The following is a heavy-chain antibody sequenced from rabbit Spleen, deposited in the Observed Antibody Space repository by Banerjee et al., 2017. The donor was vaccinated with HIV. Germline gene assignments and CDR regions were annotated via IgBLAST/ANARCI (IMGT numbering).Heavy chain of an antibody. Sequence: QSLEESGGGLVQPEGSLALTCKASGFSFSSSDYMCWVRQAPGKGLEWISCIAGSSSGFTYSATWATGRFTISKTSSTTVTLQMTSLTVADTATYFCARAGEGGDGYLNLWGQGTLVTVS. D-gene: IGHD5-1*01. J-gene: IGHJ4*01. CDR1: GFSFSSSDY. CDR3: ARAGEGGDGYLNL. CDR2: IAGSSSGFT. V-gene: IGHV1S40*01.